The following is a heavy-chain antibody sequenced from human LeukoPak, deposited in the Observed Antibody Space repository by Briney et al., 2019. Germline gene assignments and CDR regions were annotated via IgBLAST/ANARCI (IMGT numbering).Heavy chain of an antibody. CDR3: ARDPVQYCGGDCYYDY. V-gene: IGHV3-7*01. J-gene: IGHJ4*02. Sequence: PGGSLRLSCAASGFTFSSYWMSWVRQAPGKGLGWVANIKQDGSEKYYVDSVKGRFTISRDNAKNSLYLQMNSLRAEDTAVYYCARDPVQYCGGDCYYDYWGQGTLVTVSS. CDR2: IKQDGSEK. D-gene: IGHD2-21*01. CDR1: GFTFSSYW.